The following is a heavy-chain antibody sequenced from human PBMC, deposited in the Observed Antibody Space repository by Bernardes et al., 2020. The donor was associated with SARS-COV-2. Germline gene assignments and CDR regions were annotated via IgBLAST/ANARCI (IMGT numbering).Heavy chain of an antibody. J-gene: IGHJ6*02. D-gene: IGHD3-16*01. V-gene: IGHV3-48*03. CDR1: GFIFSNYE. Sequence: GGSLRLSCAASGFIFSNYEMNWVRQAPGKGLEWISYISSSGDTVYYADSLRGRFTISRDDAKNSLYLQMNSLRAEDTAVYYCARESWGGGHYYFYGLDVWGQGTTVTVSS. CDR3: ARESWGGGHYYFYGLDV. CDR2: ISSSGDTV.